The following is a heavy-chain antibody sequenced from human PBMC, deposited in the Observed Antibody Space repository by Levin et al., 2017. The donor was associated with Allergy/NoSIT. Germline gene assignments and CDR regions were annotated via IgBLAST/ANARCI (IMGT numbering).Heavy chain of an antibody. CDR2: ISYDGSNK. V-gene: IGHV3-30*18. J-gene: IGHJ4*02. D-gene: IGHD3-22*01. CDR1: GFTFSSYG. Sequence: GGSLRLSCAASGFTFSSYGMHWVRQAPGKGLEWVAVISYDGSNKYYADSVKGRFTISRDNSKNTLYLQMNSLRAEDTAVYYCAKDPRRAVDITTGGGFDYWGQGTLVTVSS. CDR3: AKDPRRAVDITTGGGFDY.